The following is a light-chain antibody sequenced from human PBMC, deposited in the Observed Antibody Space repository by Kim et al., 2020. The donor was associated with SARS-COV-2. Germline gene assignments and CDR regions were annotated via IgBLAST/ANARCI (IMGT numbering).Light chain of an antibody. CDR3: QQYNNWPYWT. CDR1: QSVSSN. V-gene: IGKV3-15*01. J-gene: IGKJ1*01. CDR2: GAS. Sequence: EIVMTQSPATLSVSPGERATLSCRASQSVSSNLAWYQQKPGKAPRLLIYGASTRATGIPARFSGSGSGTEFTLTISSLQSEDFAVYYCQQYNNWPYWTFGQGTKVDIK.